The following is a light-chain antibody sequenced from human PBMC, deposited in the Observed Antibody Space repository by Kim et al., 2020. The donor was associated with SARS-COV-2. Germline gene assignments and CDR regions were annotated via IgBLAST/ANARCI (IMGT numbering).Light chain of an antibody. CDR3: MQAKQNPRT. CDR2: SGS. CDR1: QSLLHSNGYNY. J-gene: IGKJ2*01. V-gene: IGKV2-28*01. Sequence: DVVMTQSPLSLPVTPGEAASISCRSSQSLLHSNGYNYLDWYLQKPGQPPQLLIYSGSHRASGVPDRFSGSGSGTDFTLKISRVEAEDVGIYYCMQAKQNPRTFGQGTKLEI.